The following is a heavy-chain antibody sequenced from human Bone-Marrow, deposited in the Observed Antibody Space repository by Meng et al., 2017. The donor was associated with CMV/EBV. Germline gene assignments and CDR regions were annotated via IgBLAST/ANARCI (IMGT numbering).Heavy chain of an antibody. CDR2: IKQDGSEK. J-gene: IGHJ4*02. CDR1: GFTFSNYW. V-gene: IGHV3-7*01. D-gene: IGHD4-17*01. CDR3: ARTYGDYYFDY. Sequence: GGSLRLSCAASGFTFSNYWMTWVRQAPGKGLEWVANIKQDGSEKYYLDSVKGRFTISRDNAKNSLYLQMNSLRAEDTAVYYCARTYGDYYFDYWGQGTLVTVSS.